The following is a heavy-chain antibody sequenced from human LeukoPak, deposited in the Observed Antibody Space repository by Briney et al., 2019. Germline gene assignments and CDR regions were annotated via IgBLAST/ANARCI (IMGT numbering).Heavy chain of an antibody. Sequence: SETLSLTCAVYGGSFSGYYWSWIRQPPGKGLEGIGEINHSGSTNYNPSLKSRVTISVDTSKNQFSLKLSSVTAADTAVYYCARGLSGYYYWGQGTLVTVSS. J-gene: IGHJ4*02. CDR3: ARGLSGYYY. D-gene: IGHD3-3*01. CDR1: GGSFSGYY. CDR2: INHSGST. V-gene: IGHV4-34*01.